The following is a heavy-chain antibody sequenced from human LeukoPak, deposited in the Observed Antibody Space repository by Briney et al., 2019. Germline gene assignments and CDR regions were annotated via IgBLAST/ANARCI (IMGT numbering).Heavy chain of an antibody. J-gene: IGHJ4*02. V-gene: IGHV5-51*01. D-gene: IGHD2-15*01. CDR2: IYPGDSDT. Sequence: GESLKISCKGSGYSFTSYWIGWVRQMPGKGLEWMGIIYPGDSDTRYSPSFQGQVTISADKSISTAYLQWSSLKASDTAMYYCARRDPDCSGGSRYLLWGQGTLVTVSS. CDR3: ARRDPDCSGGSRYLL. CDR1: GYSFTSYW.